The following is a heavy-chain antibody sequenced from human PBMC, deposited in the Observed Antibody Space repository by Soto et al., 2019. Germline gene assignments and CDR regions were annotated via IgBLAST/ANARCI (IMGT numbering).Heavy chain of an antibody. D-gene: IGHD4-17*01. J-gene: IGHJ4*02. V-gene: IGHV4-59*01. CDR2: IYYSGST. CDR3: ARDGAYGAFDY. Sequence: SETLSLTCTVSGGSISSYYWSWIGQPPGKGLEWIGYIYYSGSTNYNPSLKSRVTISVDTSKNQFSLKLSSVTAADTAVYYCARDGAYGAFDYWGQGTLVTVSS. CDR1: GGSISSYY.